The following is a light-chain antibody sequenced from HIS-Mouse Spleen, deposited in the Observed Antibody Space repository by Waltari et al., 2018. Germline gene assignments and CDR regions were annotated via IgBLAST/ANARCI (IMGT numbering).Light chain of an antibody. CDR2: EVS. CDR3: SSYAGSNNLV. Sequence: QSALTQPPSASGSPGPSVTISCTGTSRDVGGYNYFSWYQQHPGKAPKLMIYEVSKRPSGVPDRFSGSKSGNTASLTVSGLQAEDEADYYCSSYAGSNNLVFGGGTKLTVL. CDR1: SRDVGGYNY. V-gene: IGLV2-8*01. J-gene: IGLJ3*02.